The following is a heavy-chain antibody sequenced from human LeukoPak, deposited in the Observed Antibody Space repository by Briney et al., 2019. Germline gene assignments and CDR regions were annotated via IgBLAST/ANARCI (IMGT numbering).Heavy chain of an antibody. D-gene: IGHD6-6*01. Sequence: SETLSLTCTVSGGSISSYYWSWIRQPPGKGLEWIGYIYYSGSTNYNPSLKSRVTISVDTSKNQFSLKLSSVTAADTAVYYCARGARGRSYYFDYWGQGTLVTVSS. CDR2: IYYSGST. V-gene: IGHV4-59*01. J-gene: IGHJ4*02. CDR3: ARGARGRSYYFDY. CDR1: GGSISSYY.